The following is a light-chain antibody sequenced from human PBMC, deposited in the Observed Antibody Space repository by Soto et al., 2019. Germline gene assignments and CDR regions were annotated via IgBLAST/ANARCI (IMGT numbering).Light chain of an antibody. CDR1: GSDVGGYNY. V-gene: IGLV2-14*01. Sequence: QSALTQPASVSGSPGQSITISCTGTGSDVGGYNYVSWYQQHPGKAPKLMIYDVSNRPSGVSNLFSGSKSGNTASLTISGLQAEDEADYYCSSYTSSSTLVVFGGRTKLTVL. J-gene: IGLJ2*01. CDR3: SSYTSSSTLVV. CDR2: DVS.